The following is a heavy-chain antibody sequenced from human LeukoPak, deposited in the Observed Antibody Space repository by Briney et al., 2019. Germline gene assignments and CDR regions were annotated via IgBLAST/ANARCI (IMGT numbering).Heavy chain of an antibody. CDR2: MNPNSGNT. CDR1: GYTFTSYD. CDR3: ARDYYGSKSSSFDP. J-gene: IGHJ5*02. V-gene: IGHV1-8*01. D-gene: IGHD3-10*01. Sequence: ASVKVSCKASGYTFTSYDINWVRQATGQGLEWLGWMNPNSGNTGYAQNFQGRVTMTRDTSIDTAYMELTSLRYEDTAVYYCARDYYGSKSSSFDPWGQGALVTVSS.